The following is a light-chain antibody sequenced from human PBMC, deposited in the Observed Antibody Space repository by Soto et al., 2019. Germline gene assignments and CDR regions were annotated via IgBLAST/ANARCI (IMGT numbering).Light chain of an antibody. CDR3: SSYTSSSTYV. J-gene: IGLJ1*01. CDR1: SSDVGGYNY. CDR2: EVS. V-gene: IGLV2-14*01. Sequence: QSALTQPASVSGSAGQSITISCTGTSSDVGGYNYVSWYQHHPGKDPKLMIYEVSNRPSGVSHRFSGSKSGNTASLTISGLQAEDEADYYCSSYTSSSTYVFGTGTKVTVL.